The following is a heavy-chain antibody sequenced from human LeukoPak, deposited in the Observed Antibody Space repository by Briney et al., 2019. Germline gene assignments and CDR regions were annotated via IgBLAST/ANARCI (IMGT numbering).Heavy chain of an antibody. CDR3: AKEGGKGASV. CDR2: IRFDGTNI. J-gene: IGHJ4*02. D-gene: IGHD1-26*01. V-gene: IGHV3-30*02. Sequence: GGSLRLSCVTSGFTLSSHGMHWVRQAPDRGLEWVSYIRFDGTNIHYPDSVRGRFAVSRDNSKNTLYLQMNSLRVEDTAVYFCAKEGGKGASVWGQGTLVTVSS. CDR1: GFTLSSHG.